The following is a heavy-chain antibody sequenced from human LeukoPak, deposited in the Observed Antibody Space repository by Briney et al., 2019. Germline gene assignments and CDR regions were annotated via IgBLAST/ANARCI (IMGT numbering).Heavy chain of an antibody. CDR2: ISGSGGST. V-gene: IGHV3-23*01. J-gene: IGHJ4*02. CDR1: GFTFSSYA. Sequence: GASLRLSCAACGFTFSSYAMSWVRQAPGQGLQWVSAISGSGGSTYYADSVKGRFTISRDNSKNTLYLQMNSLRAEDTAVYYCAKDSIFGVVITEYFDYCGQGTLVTVSS. D-gene: IGHD3-3*01. CDR3: AKDSIFGVVITEYFDY.